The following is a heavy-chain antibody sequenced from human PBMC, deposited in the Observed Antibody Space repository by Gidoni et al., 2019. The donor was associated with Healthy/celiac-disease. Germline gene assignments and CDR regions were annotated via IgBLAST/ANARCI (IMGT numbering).Heavy chain of an antibody. CDR1: GFTFSSYS. CDR2: ISSSSSYI. D-gene: IGHD6-6*01. Sequence: EVQLVESGGGLVKPGGSLRLSCAASGFTFSSYSMNWVLQAPGKGLEWVSSISSSSSYIYYADSVKGRFTISRDNAKNSLYLQMNSLRAEDTAVYYCARTSSSRTRGYFDYWGQGTLVTVSS. J-gene: IGHJ4*02. CDR3: ARTSSSRTRGYFDY. V-gene: IGHV3-21*01.